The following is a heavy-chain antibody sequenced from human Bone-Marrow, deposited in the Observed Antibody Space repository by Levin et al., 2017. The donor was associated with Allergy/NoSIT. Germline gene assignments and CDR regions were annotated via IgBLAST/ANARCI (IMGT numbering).Heavy chain of an antibody. CDR2: IKTDGSET. D-gene: IGHD1-7*01. J-gene: IGHJ4*02. V-gene: IGHV3-7*01. CDR1: GFSFSGYW. CDR3: ATPSRTSEALY. Sequence: GGSLRLSCAASGFSFSGYWMGWVRLVPGKGLEWVATIKTDGSETYYLESVKGRFIISRDNAKNSLFLQMNSLRAEDTAVFYCATPSRTSEALYWGQGTLVTVSS.